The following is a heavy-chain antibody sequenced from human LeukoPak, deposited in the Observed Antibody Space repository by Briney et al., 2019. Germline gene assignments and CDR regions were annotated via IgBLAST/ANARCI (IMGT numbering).Heavy chain of an antibody. CDR1: GFTFSSYW. V-gene: IGHV3-7*05. Sequence: GGSLRLSCAASGFTFSSYWMSWVRQAPGKGLEWVANIKQDGSEKYYVDSVKGRFTISRDNARNSLYLQMNSLRAEDTAVYYCARDRVTMVRGVNYYFDYWGQGTLVTVSS. CDR2: IKQDGSEK. J-gene: IGHJ4*02. CDR3: ARDRVTMVRGVNYYFDY. D-gene: IGHD3-10*01.